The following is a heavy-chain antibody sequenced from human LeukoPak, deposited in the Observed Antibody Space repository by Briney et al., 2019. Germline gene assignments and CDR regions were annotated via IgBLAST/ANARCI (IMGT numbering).Heavy chain of an antibody. CDR1: GYTFTGYY. CDR3: ARGTRYCSSTSCYRGGDYSYYMDV. Sequence: GASVKVSCKASGYTFTGYYMHWVRQAPGQGLEWMGWINPNSGGTNYAQKFQGRVTITRNTSINTVYMELSSLRSEDTAVFYCARGTRYCSSTSCYRGGDYSYYMDVWGKGTTVTVSS. J-gene: IGHJ6*03. CDR2: INPNSGGT. V-gene: IGHV1-2*02. D-gene: IGHD2-2*02.